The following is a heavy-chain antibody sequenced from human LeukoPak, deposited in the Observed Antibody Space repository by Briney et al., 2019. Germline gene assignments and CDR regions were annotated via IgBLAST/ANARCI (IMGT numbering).Heavy chain of an antibody. CDR1: GGSISSSSYY. V-gene: IGHV4-39*07. Sequence: SETLSLTCTVSGGSISSSSYYWGWIRQPPGKGLEWIGSIYYSGSTYYNPSLKSRVTISVDTSKNQFSLKLSSVTAADTAVYYCARAIVGWTYYDYVWGSYRPYYFDYWGQGTLVTVSS. CDR2: IYYSGST. D-gene: IGHD3-16*02. CDR3: ARAIVGWTYYDYVWGSYRPYYFDY. J-gene: IGHJ4*02.